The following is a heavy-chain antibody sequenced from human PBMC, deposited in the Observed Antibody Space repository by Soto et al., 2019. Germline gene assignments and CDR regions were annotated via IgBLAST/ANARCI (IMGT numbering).Heavy chain of an antibody. D-gene: IGHD3-3*01. CDR1: GGSISSYY. J-gene: IGHJ4*02. V-gene: IGHV4-59*01. CDR2: IYDSGST. CDR3: GRGVRFWEGFNETYFDY. Sequence: PSETLSLTCIVSGGSISSYYWSWIRQPPGKGLEWIGYIYDSGSTNYNPSLKSRVTISVGTSKNQFSLKLSSVTAADTAVYYCGRGVRFWEGFNETYFDYGGQGTLAPV.